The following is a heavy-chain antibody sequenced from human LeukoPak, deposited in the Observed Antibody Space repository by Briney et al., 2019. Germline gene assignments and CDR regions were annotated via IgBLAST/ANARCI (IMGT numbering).Heavy chain of an antibody. Sequence: TSETLSLTCTVSGGSISSYYWSWIRQPPGKGLEWITYIYYSGSTTYNPSLKSRVTISVDTSKNQFSLKLSSVTAADTAVYYCARSTDSYKFDYWGQGTLVTVSS. CDR1: GGSISSYY. CDR3: ARSTDSYKFDY. D-gene: IGHD5-24*01. CDR2: IYYSGST. V-gene: IGHV4-59*01. J-gene: IGHJ4*02.